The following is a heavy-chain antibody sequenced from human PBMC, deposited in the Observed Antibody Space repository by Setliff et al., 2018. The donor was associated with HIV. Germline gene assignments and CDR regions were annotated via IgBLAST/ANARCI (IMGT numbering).Heavy chain of an antibody. J-gene: IGHJ2*01. CDR2: ISSSGSTM. CDR3: ARDRAGYYERYCHFDL. D-gene: IGHD3-22*01. Sequence: PGGSLSLSCAASGFTFNSYEMNWVRQAPGKGLEWVSYISSSGSTMYYADSVKGRFTISRDNAKNSLYLQMNSLRAEDTAVYHCARDRAGYYERYCHFDLWGRGTLVTVSS. V-gene: IGHV3-48*03. CDR1: GFTFNSYE.